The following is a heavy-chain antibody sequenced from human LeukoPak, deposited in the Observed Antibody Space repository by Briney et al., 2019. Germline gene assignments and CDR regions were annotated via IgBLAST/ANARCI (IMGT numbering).Heavy chain of an antibody. V-gene: IGHV4-59*03. CDR2: VSETGTT. D-gene: IGHD6-13*01. CDR1: SGSIRTFY. J-gene: IGHJ4*02. Sequence: SETLSLTCTVSSGSIRTFYWSWIRQPPGKGPEWIGFVSETGTTNYNPSLISRVSISIDVSKKQFSLTLNSVRVADSAVYFCARGPFFPGYTSRLYYFDYWGPGTLVTVSS. CDR3: ARGPFFPGYTSRLYYFDY.